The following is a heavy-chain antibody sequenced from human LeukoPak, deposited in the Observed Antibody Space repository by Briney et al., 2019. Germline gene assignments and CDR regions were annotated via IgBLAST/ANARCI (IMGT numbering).Heavy chain of an antibody. J-gene: IGHJ5*02. CDR1: GFTFSDYY. Sequence: GGSLRLSCAASGFTFSDYYMSWMRQAPGKGLEWVSYISSSGSTIYYADSLKGRFTISRDNAKNSLYLQMNSLRAEDTAVYYCAKEIPTRVREITTLGWKGSPWFDPWGQGTLVTVSS. CDR3: AKEIPTRVREITTLGWKGSPWFDP. CDR2: ISSSGSTI. V-gene: IGHV3-11*04. D-gene: IGHD4-11*01.